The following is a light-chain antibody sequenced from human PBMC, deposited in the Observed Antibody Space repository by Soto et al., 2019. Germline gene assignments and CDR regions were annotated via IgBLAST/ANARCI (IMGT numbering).Light chain of an antibody. CDR1: RSVTSNY. V-gene: IGKV3-20*01. J-gene: IGKJ1*01. CDR2: GVS. CDR3: QQYGISPRT. Sequence: IALTPSPGTLSLSPGERAPLSFRASRSVTSNYLAWYQQKPGQLPRLLIYGVSSRDTGIQYRFSGSGSGTDFTLTISRLEPEDFAVYYCQQYGISPRTFGQGTKVDIK.